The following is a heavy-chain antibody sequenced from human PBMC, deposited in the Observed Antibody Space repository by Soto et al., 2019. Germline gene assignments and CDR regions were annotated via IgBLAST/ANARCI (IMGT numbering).Heavy chain of an antibody. D-gene: IGHD3-9*01. Sequence: QVQLVQSGAEVKKPGASVKVSCKASGYTFTSYDINWVRQASGQGLEWMGWMNPNLGNTDYAQRFQGRVTMTRDTSTRTAYMELSNLESEDMAVYSCTSGRLMTGRHDYYGLDVWGQGTTVTVSS. CDR1: GYTFTSYD. CDR2: MNPNLGNT. J-gene: IGHJ6*02. V-gene: IGHV1-8*01. CDR3: TSGRLMTGRHDYYGLDV.